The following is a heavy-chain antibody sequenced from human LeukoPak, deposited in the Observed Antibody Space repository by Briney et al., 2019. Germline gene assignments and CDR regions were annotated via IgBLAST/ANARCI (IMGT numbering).Heavy chain of an antibody. CDR2: IYYSGST. Sequence: PSETLSLTCAVSGGSISTDDWWNWVRQPPGKGLEGIGYIYYSGSTNYNPSLKSRVTISVDTSKNQFSLKLSSVTAADAAVYYCARYSSSSPTYFDYWGQGTLVTVSS. CDR3: ARYSSSSPTYFDY. V-gene: IGHV4-4*02. D-gene: IGHD6-6*01. J-gene: IGHJ4*02. CDR1: GGSISTDDW.